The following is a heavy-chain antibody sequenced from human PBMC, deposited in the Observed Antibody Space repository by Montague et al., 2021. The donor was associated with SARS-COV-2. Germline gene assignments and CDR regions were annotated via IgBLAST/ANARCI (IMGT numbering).Heavy chain of an antibody. Sequence: SETLSLTCTVPGGSISSSSYYWGWIRQPPGKGLEWIGSIYYSGSTYCXPSLKSRVTISVDTSKNQFSLKLSSVTAADTAVYYCARVGRQQLVRLSGMDVWGQGTTVTVSS. CDR1: GGSISSSSYY. CDR3: ARVGRQQLVRLSGMDV. J-gene: IGHJ6*02. D-gene: IGHD6-13*01. V-gene: IGHV4-39*07. CDR2: IYYSGST.